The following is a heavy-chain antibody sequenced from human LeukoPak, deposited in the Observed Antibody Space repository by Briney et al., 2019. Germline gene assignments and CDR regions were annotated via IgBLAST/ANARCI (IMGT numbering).Heavy chain of an antibody. J-gene: IGHJ4*02. CDR1: GYTFTSYG. V-gene: IGHV1-18*01. CDR2: ISAYNGNT. CDR3: ARDRGYSSSWDRHGFFDY. Sequence: GASVKVSCKASGYTFTSYGISWVRQAPGQGLEWMGWISAYNGNTNYAQKLQGRVTMTTDTSTSTAYMELRSLRSDDTAVYYCARDRGYSSSWDRHGFFDYWGQGTLVTVSS. D-gene: IGHD6-13*01.